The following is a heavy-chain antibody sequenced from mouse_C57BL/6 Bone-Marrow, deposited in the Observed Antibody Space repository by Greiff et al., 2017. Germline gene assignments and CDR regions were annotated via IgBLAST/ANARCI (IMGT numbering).Heavy chain of an antibody. CDR1: GYTFTDYE. Sequence: VKLLESGAELVRPGASVTLSCKASGYTFTDYEMHWVKQTPVHGLEWIGAIDPETGGTAYNQKFKGKAILTADKSSSTAYMELRSLTSEDSAVYYCANYDYDGGFAYWGQGTLVTVSA. D-gene: IGHD2-4*01. V-gene: IGHV1-15*01. J-gene: IGHJ3*01. CDR3: ANYDYDGGFAY. CDR2: IDPETGGT.